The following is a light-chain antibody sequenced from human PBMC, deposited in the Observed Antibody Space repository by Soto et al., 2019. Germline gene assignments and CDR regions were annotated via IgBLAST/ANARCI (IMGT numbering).Light chain of an antibody. CDR1: QSVSSS. Sequence: EMVMTQSPATLSVSPGERATLSCRASQSVSSSLAWYQQKPGQAPRLLIFDASNRATGIPARFSGSGSGTDFTLTISSLEPEDFAVYYCQHRTNWPLLFTFGPGTKVDIK. V-gene: IGKV3-11*01. CDR3: QHRTNWPLLFT. CDR2: DAS. J-gene: IGKJ3*01.